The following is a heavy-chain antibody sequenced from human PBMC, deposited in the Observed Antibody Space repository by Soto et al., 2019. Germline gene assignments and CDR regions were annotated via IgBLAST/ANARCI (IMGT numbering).Heavy chain of an antibody. Sequence: SETLSLTCSVSGASIAGSSYWSWIRQPAGKGLEWIGRFSLSGTTNYSPSLRSRVTMSADVSKNQFSLRLTSVTAADAALYYCARGMTPPGAPAWYYFDSWGQGTLVTVSS. J-gene: IGHJ4*02. D-gene: IGHD2-8*02. V-gene: IGHV4-4*07. CDR3: ARGMTPPGAPAWYYFDS. CDR2: FSLSGTT. CDR1: GASIAGSSY.